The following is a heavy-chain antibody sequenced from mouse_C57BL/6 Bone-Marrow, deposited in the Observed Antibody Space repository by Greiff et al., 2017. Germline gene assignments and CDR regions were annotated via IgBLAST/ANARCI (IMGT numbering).Heavy chain of an antibody. CDR3: TGSPLVLRYFDY. CDR2: IYPGNSDT. D-gene: IGHD1-1*01. V-gene: IGHV1-5*01. CDR1: GYTFTSYW. Sequence: VQLQQSGTVLARPGASVKMSCKTSGYTFTSYWMHWVKQRPGQGLEWIGAIYPGNSDTSYNQKFKGKAKLTAVTSASTAYMELSSLTTEDSAVYYCTGSPLVLRYFDYWGQGTTLTVSS. J-gene: IGHJ2*01.